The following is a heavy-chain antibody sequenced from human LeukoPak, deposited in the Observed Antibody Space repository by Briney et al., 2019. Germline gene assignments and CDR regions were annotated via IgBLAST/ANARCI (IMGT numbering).Heavy chain of an antibody. CDR3: AITVTSQLLWYLNDAFDI. J-gene: IGHJ3*02. CDR1: GYTFTGYY. D-gene: IGHD2-2*01. CDR2: INPNSGGT. Sequence: ASVKVSCKASGYTFTGYYMLWVRQAPGQGLEWMGWINPNSGGTNYAQKFQGRVTMTRDTSISTAYMELSRLRSDDTAVYYCAITVTSQLLWYLNDAFDIWGQGTMVTVSS. V-gene: IGHV1-2*02.